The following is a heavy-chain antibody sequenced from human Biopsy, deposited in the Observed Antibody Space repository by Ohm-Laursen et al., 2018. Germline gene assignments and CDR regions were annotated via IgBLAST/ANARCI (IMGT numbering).Heavy chain of an antibody. CDR2: VYYTGST. CDR3: ARDRGYYSDRTVPGYFDL. J-gene: IGHJ2*01. Sequence: GTLSLTCAVSGDSISSYYWSWIRQPPGKGLQWIGYVYYTGSTDYNPSLQSRVTISVDTSKNHFSLRLRSVTPADTAIYYCARDRGYYSDRTVPGYFDLWGRGTLVTVSP. D-gene: IGHD3-22*01. CDR1: GDSISSYY. V-gene: IGHV4-59*01.